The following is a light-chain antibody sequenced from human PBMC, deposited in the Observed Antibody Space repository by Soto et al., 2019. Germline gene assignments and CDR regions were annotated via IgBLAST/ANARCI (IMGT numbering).Light chain of an antibody. J-gene: IGKJ1*01. CDR3: QRSYSTFWT. V-gene: IGKV1-39*01. CDR1: QSISSY. Sequence: DIQMTRSPSSLSASVGDRVTITCRASQSISSYLNWYQQKPGKAPKLLIYAASSLQSGVPSRFSGSGSGTDFTLTISSLQPEDFATYYCQRSYSTFWTFGQGTKVDIK. CDR2: AAS.